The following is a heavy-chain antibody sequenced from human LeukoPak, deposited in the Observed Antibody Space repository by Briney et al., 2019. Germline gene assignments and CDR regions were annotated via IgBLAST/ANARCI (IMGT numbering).Heavy chain of an antibody. D-gene: IGHD2-2*01. CDR3: ARGDVVVPAASAGFQH. Sequence: ASVKVSCKVSGYTLTELSMHWVRQAPGKGLEWMGGFDPEDGETIYAQKFQGRVTMTEDTSTDTAYMELSSLRSEDTAVYYCARGDVVVPAASAGFQHWGQGTLVTVSS. V-gene: IGHV1-24*01. CDR1: GYTLTELS. J-gene: IGHJ1*01. CDR2: FDPEDGET.